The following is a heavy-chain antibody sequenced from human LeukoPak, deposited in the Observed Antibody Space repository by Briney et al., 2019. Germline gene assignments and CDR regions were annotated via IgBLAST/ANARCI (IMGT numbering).Heavy chain of an antibody. CDR1: AGSISSSDYY. D-gene: IGHD3-22*01. J-gene: IGHJ6*03. Sequence: SETLSLTCTVSAGSISSSDYYWGWIRQSPGKGLEWIGRISYSGNTYYNPSLKSRVTISVDTSKNHFSLRLSSVTAADTAVYFCSRLTHSYYSDTSGYYPYYYMDVWGEGTTVSVSS. V-gene: IGHV4-39*02. CDR2: ISYSGNT. CDR3: SRLTHSYYSDTSGYYPYYYMDV.